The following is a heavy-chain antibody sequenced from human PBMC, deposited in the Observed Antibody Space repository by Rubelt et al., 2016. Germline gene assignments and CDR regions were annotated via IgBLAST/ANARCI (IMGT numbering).Heavy chain of an antibody. D-gene: IGHD6-19*01. CDR1: GFTFSSAS. V-gene: IGHV3-23*04. J-gene: IGHJ4*02. CDR3: ARAALAGNVHFDY. Sequence: EVHLVESGGGLVKPGGSLSLSCAASGFTFSSASMNWVRQAPGQGLEWVSAISGSGGSTFYAASVKGRFTISRDKSKNTEYLQMNSLRAEDTAVYFCARAALAGNVHFDYWGQGTLVTVSS. CDR2: ISGSGGST.